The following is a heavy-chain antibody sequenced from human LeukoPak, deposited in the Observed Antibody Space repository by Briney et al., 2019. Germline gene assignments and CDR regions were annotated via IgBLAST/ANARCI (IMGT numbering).Heavy chain of an antibody. CDR1: GYTFTGYY. CDR2: INPTGGST. CDR3: ARTAARRFDY. V-gene: IGHV1-46*01. Sequence: GASVKVSCKASGYTFTGYYMHWVRQAPGQGLEWMGWINPTGGSTTYAQKFQGRVTMTRDTSTSTVYMELSSLRSDDTAVYYCARTAARRFDYWGQGTLVTVSS. J-gene: IGHJ4*02. D-gene: IGHD6-6*01.